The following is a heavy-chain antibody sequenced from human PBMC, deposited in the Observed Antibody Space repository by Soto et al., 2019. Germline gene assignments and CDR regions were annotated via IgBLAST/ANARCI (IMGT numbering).Heavy chain of an antibody. V-gene: IGHV3-33*01. D-gene: IGHD1-1*01. CDR2: IWYDGSNK. CDR3: ARDLSGDNGALDT. CDR1: GFTFSSYG. Sequence: QVQLVESGGGVVQPGRSLRLSCAPSGFTFSSYGMHWARQAPGKGLEWVAVIWYDGSNKVYADSVKGRFTISRDNSKNTFLQMNSLRAEDTAVYYCARDLSGDNGALDTWGQGTMVTVSS. J-gene: IGHJ3*02.